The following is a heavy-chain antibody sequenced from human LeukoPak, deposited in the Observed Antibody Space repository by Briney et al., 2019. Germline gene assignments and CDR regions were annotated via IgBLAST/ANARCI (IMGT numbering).Heavy chain of an antibody. D-gene: IGHD1-26*01. J-gene: IGHJ6*03. CDR3: ARQGLVGATGPYYYYMDV. CDR2: IYNRGST. Sequence: SETLSLTCTVSGGSIGSYYWSWIRQPPGKGLAWIGYIYNRGSTNYNPSLKSRVTISVDTSKNQFSLKLSSVTAADTAVYYCARQGLVGATGPYYYYMDVWGKGTTVTVSS. CDR1: GGSIGSYY. V-gene: IGHV4-59*08.